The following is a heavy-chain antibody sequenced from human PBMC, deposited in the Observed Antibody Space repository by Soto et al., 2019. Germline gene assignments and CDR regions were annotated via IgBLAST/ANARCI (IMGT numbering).Heavy chain of an antibody. CDR2: IYYSGST. D-gene: IGHD3-10*01. J-gene: IGHJ4*02. Sequence: QVQLQESGPGLVKPSETLSLTCTVSGGSVSSGSYYWSWIRQPPGKGLEWIGYIYYSGSTNNNPSLKSRVTISVDTSKNQFSLKLSSVTAADTAVYYCARVHPGYYFDYWGQGTLVTVSS. V-gene: IGHV4-61*01. CDR3: ARVHPGYYFDY. CDR1: GGSVSSGSYY.